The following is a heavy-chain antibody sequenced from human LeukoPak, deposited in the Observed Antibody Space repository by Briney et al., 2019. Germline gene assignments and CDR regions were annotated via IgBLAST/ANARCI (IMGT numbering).Heavy chain of an antibody. J-gene: IGHJ3*01. CDR3: ARLRRRGGAFDV. CDR1: GGSILSSNNF. Sequence: SETLSLTCGVSGGSILSSNNFWGWIRQSPGKGLEWIGHIFYSGSTTYYNPSLNSRVTILLDSSRNNFSLRLRSVTAADTAVYYCARLRRRGGAFDVWGQGTMVTVSS. V-gene: IGHV4-39*07. CDR2: IFYSGST. D-gene: IGHD2-15*01.